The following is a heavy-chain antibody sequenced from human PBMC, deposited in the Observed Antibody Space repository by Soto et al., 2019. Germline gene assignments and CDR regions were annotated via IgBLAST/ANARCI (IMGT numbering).Heavy chain of an antibody. CDR1: GFTFSIYA. CDR2: ISVAGDT. V-gene: IGHV3-23*01. Sequence: PGGSLRLSCAASGFTFSIYAMNWVRQAPGKGPEWVSLISVAGDTYYADSVKGRFTISRDNSKNTLFLQMNSLRAGDTAVYYCAKSLNTATSFDYWGQGTLVTVSS. J-gene: IGHJ4*02. CDR3: AKSLNTATSFDY.